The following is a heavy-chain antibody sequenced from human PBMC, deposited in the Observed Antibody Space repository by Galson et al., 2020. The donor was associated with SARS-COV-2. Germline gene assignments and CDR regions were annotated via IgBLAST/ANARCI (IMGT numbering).Heavy chain of an antibody. V-gene: IGHV2-5*02. CDR2: VYWDDDK. CDR1: GFSLSNAGMG. Sequence: SGPTLVKPTQTLTLTCTFSGFSLSNAGMGVGWIRQPPGKALEWLAIVYWDDDKRYSPSLRNRLTITKDTSKNQVVLTMTDMDPVDTATYFCAHRLTSTDPYHYGSGTYRGPYTWFDPWGPGTSVTVSS. J-gene: IGHJ5*02. D-gene: IGHD3-10*01. CDR3: AHRLTSTDPYHYGSGTYRGPYTWFDP.